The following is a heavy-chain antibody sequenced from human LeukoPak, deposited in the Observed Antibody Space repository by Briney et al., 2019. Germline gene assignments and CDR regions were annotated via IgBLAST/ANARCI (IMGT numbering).Heavy chain of an antibody. V-gene: IGHV4-30-2*01. D-gene: IGHD6-19*01. Sequence: PSETLSLTCTVSGGSISSGGYYWSWIRQPPGKGLEWIGYIYHSGSTYYNPSLKSRVTISVDRSKNQFSLKLSPVTAADTAVYYCARTVAGPFDYWGQGTLVTVSS. J-gene: IGHJ4*02. CDR1: GGSISSGGYY. CDR3: ARTVAGPFDY. CDR2: IYHSGST.